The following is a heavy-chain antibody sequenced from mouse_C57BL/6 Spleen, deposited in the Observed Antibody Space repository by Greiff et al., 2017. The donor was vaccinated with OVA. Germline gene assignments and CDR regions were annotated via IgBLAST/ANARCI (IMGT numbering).Heavy chain of an antibody. CDR1: GFSLTSYG. CDR3: ARNLSCYDYQYDFDY. Sequence: QVHVKQSGPGLVQPSQSLSISCTASGFSLTSYGVHWVRQSPGKGLEWLGVIWSGGSTDYNAAFISRQSISKDNSKSQDFFKMNSLQADDTAKYYCARNLSCYDYQYDFDYWGQGTTLTVSS. D-gene: IGHD2-4*01. CDR2: IWSGGST. J-gene: IGHJ2*01. V-gene: IGHV2-2*01.